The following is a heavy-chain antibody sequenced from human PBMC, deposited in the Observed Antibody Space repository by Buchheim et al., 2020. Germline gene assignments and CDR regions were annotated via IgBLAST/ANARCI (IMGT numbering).Heavy chain of an antibody. J-gene: IGHJ6*02. D-gene: IGHD4-17*01. V-gene: IGHV4-4*02. CDR3: ARDRHDYGDYGMDV. CDR2: IHYSGTT. Sequence: HVQLQESGPGQVKPSGTLSLTCAVSGGSITSSVWWSWVRQSPGKGLEWIGEIHYSGTTNYNPSLKSRVTISVDESTNEFSLELSSVTAADTAIYYCARDRHDYGDYGMDVWGQGTT. CDR1: GGSITSSVW.